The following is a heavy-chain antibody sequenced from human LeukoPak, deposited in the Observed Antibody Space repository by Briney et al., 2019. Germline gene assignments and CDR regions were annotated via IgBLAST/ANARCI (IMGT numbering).Heavy chain of an antibody. CDR3: VRDTAYAFDM. D-gene: IGHD2-21*02. CDR1: GFTFSSYW. Sequence: GGSLRLSCAASGFTFSSYWMHWVRQAPGKGLVWVSLINSDGSITSYVDSVKGRFTISRDNVKNTLYLQMNSLRAEDTAVYYCVRDTAYAFDMWGQGTMVTVSS. CDR2: INSDGSIT. V-gene: IGHV3-74*01. J-gene: IGHJ3*02.